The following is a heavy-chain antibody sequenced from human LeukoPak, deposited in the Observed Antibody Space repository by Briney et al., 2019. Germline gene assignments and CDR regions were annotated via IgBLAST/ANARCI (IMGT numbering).Heavy chain of an antibody. Sequence: GASVKVSCXASGYIFTNYGINWVRQAPGQGLEWMGWISAYNGNTKYTQKLQDRVTMTTDTSTSTAYMELKTLRSDDTAVYFCARAGYSRFVDDLDYWGQGTLVTVSS. CDR1: GYIFTNYG. CDR2: ISAYNGNT. D-gene: IGHD1-26*01. V-gene: IGHV1-18*01. J-gene: IGHJ4*02. CDR3: ARAGYSRFVDDLDY.